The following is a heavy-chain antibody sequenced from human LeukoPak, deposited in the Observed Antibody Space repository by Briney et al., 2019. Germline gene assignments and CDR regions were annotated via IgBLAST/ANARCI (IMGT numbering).Heavy chain of an antibody. CDR3: AREVIAATVTDAFDI. CDR1: GGSITSDNYF. CDR2: IYHSGNT. D-gene: IGHD6-13*01. J-gene: IGHJ3*02. V-gene: IGHV4-31*03. Sequence: SETLSLTCTVSGGSITSDNYFWSWIRHLPGKGLEWIGYIYHSGNTYYNPSLKSRVIMSVDASESQFSLKLSSVTAADTAVYYCAREVIAATVTDAFDIWGPGTLVTVSS.